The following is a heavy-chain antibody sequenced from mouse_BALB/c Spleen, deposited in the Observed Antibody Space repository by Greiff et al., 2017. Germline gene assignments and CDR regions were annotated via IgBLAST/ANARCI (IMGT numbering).Heavy chain of an antibody. CDR2: INPSNGRT. CDR3: AGGGGFYWYFDV. J-gene: IGHJ1*01. V-gene: IGHV1S81*02. Sequence: QVQLKQPGAELVKPGASVKLSCKASGYTFTSYWMHWVKQRPGQGLEWIGEINPSNGRTNYNEKFKSKATLTVDKSSSTAYMQLSSLTSEDSAVYYCAGGGGFYWYFDVWGAGTTVTVSS. CDR1: GYTFTSYW.